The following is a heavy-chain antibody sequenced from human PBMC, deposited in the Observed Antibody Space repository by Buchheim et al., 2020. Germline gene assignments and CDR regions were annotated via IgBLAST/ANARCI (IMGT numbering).Heavy chain of an antibody. Sequence: EVQLVESGGGLVKPGGSLRLSCAGSGFTFSSYDMNWVRQAPGKGLEWVSSLTRTSPYKFFAASVKGRFTISRDNAKNSLFLQMNSLRAEDTAVYFCARMNSGYDGGYYYYYDMDVWGKGTT. D-gene: IGHD5-12*01. CDR3: ARMNSGYDGGYYYYYDMDV. J-gene: IGHJ6*03. V-gene: IGHV3-21*01. CDR2: LTRTSPYK. CDR1: GFTFSSYD.